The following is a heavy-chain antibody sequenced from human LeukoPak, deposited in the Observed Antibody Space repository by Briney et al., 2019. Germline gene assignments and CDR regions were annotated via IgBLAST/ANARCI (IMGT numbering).Heavy chain of an antibody. CDR3: ARVGGDPTPAPYYFDY. CDR2: IFNDGST. J-gene: IGHJ4*02. Sequence: SETLSLTCTVSGYSISSNYYWGWIRQPPGKGLEWIGNIFNDGSTYYNPSLMRRVTISVDMSKYQFSLKLNSVTAADTAVYYCARVGGDPTPAPYYFDYWGQGTLVTVSS. CDR1: GYSISSNYY. D-gene: IGHD3-16*01. V-gene: IGHV4-38-2*02.